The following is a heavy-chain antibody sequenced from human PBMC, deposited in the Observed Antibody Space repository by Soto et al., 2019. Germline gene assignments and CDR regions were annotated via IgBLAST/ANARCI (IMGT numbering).Heavy chain of an antibody. V-gene: IGHV1-18*04. CDR1: GYTFTTYS. CDR3: ARVADIVPIPALDY. J-gene: IGHJ4*02. D-gene: IGHD2-8*01. CDR2: ISPFNGDA. Sequence: QVQLVQSGAEVKRPGASVNVSCKASGYTFTTYSLSWVRQAPGQGLEWMGWISPFNGDATYAQKFQDRVTLTTDTSTSTAYMELRRLRDDDAAVYYCARVADIVPIPALDYWGRGTLVIVSS.